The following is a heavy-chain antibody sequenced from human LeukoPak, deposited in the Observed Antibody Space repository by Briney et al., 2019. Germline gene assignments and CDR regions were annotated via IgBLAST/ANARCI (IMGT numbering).Heavy chain of an antibody. D-gene: IGHD2-2*01. J-gene: IGHJ6*03. CDR2: ISAYNGNT. Sequence: ASVKVSCKASGYTFTGYYMHWVRQAPGQGLEWMGWISAYNGNTNYAQKLQGRVTMTTDTSTSTAYMELRSLRSDDTAVYYCARGVVVPAAIRDYYYYYMDVWGKGTTVTVSS. CDR1: GYTFTGYY. CDR3: ARGVVVPAAIRDYYYYYMDV. V-gene: IGHV1-18*04.